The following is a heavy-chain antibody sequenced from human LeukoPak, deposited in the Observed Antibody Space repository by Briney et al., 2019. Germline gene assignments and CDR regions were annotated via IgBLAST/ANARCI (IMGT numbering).Heavy chain of an antibody. D-gene: IGHD1-1*01. V-gene: IGHV3-7*01. CDR1: DFTFSSYW. CDR3: ARVGYNWDDDGVDY. Sequence: GGSLRLSCAASDFTFSSYWVSWVRQAPGKGLEWVANINQDGSDKRYMDSVRGRFTISRDNAKNSLSLHMDSLRAEDTAVYYCARVGYNWDDDGVDYWGQGTLVTVSS. CDR2: INQDGSDK. J-gene: IGHJ4*02.